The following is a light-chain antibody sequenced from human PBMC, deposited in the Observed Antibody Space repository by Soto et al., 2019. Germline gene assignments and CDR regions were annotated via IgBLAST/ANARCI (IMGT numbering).Light chain of an antibody. J-gene: IGKJ1*01. CDR2: DAS. V-gene: IGKV1-39*01. CDR1: QSIGTW. Sequence: DIQMTQSPSTLSGSVGDRVTITCRASQSIGTWLAWYQQKPGKAPRLLIFDASTLESGVPSRFSGSGSGTDFTLTISSLQPEDFATYFCQQSYSTHPWTFGRGTKVDIK. CDR3: QQSYSTHPWT.